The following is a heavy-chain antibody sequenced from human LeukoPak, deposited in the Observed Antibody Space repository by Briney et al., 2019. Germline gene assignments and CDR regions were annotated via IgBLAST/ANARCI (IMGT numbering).Heavy chain of an antibody. D-gene: IGHD3-22*01. CDR2: ISYDGSNK. CDR1: GFTFSSYG. Sequence: GGSLRLSCAASGFTFSSYGMHWVRQAPGKGLEWVAVISYDGSNKYYADSVKGRFTISRDNSKNTLYLQMNSLRAEDTAVYYCAKAKPYYYDSSGYYLADWGQGTLVTVSS. CDR3: AKAKPYYYDSSGYYLAD. J-gene: IGHJ4*02. V-gene: IGHV3-30*18.